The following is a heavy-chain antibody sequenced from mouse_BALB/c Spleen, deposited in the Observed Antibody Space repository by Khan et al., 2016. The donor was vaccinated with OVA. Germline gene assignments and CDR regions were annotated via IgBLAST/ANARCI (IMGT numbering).Heavy chain of an antibody. CDR1: GFTFSDYG. D-gene: IGHD1-2*01. CDR3: ARGGGTAPVAY. Sequence: EVELVESGGGLVQPGGSRKLSCAASGFTFSDYGMAWVRQAPGKGPEWVAFISDLAYTIYYGDAVTGRFTISIENAENTLYLEMSSVRSEDTAIYDCARGGGTAPVAYWGLGTLVTVSA. J-gene: IGHJ3*01. V-gene: IGHV5-15*02. CDR2: ISDLAYTI.